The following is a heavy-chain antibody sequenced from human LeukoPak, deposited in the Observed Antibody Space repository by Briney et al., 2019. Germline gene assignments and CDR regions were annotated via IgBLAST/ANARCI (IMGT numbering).Heavy chain of an antibody. CDR1: GFTFSSYA. J-gene: IGHJ4*02. V-gene: IGHV3-23*01. CDR3: AKDPGLTYYDILTGYLLGYFDY. CDR2: ISGSGGST. D-gene: IGHD3-9*01. Sequence: GGSLRLSCAASGFTFSSYAMSWVRQAPGKGLEWVSAISGSGGSTYYADSVKGRFTISRDNSKNTLYLQMNSLRAEDTAVYHCAKDPGLTYYDILTGYLLGYFDYWGQGTLVTVSS.